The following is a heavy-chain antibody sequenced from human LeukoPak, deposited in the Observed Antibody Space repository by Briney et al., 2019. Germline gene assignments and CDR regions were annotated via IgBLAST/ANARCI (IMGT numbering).Heavy chain of an antibody. CDR2: ISTNGGST. CDR3: AKDFLGYYGSGSYYVQRFFDY. CDR1: GFTFSSYA. V-gene: IGHV3-64*02. J-gene: IGHJ4*02. D-gene: IGHD3-10*01. Sequence: PGGSLRLSCAASGFTFSSYAMHWVRQAPGKGLEYVSGISTNGGSTYYADSVKGRFTISRDNSKNTLYLQMNSLRAEDTAVYYCAKDFLGYYGSGSYYVQRFFDYWGQGTLVTVSS.